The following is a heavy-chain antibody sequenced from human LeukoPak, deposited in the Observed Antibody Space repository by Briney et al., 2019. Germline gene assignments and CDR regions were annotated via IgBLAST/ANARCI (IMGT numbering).Heavy chain of an antibody. CDR1: GGSFSTYY. Sequence: SETLSLTCAVYGGSFSTYYWTWIRQPPGKALEWIGEISQGGNTHFNPSLKSRVTMSADTSKKQFSLNLTSVTAADTAVYYCARRNYYDSGGYVGHYDYWGQGTLVTVSS. V-gene: IGHV4-34*01. D-gene: IGHD3-22*01. J-gene: IGHJ4*02. CDR3: ARRNYYDSGGYVGHYDY. CDR2: ISQGGNT.